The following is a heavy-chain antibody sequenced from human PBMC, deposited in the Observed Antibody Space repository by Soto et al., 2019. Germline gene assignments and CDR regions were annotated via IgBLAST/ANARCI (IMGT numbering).Heavy chain of an antibody. V-gene: IGHV4-31*03. Sequence: PSETLSLTCTVSGGSISSAAYYWSWIRQHPGKGLEWIGYISHSGSTYYNPSLKSRVIISVDTSKNQFSLSLTSVTAADTAVYYCAREYTYGSNFFGCWGQGALVTVS. J-gene: IGHJ4*02. CDR2: ISHSGST. CDR1: GGSISSAAYY. CDR3: AREYTYGSNFFGC. D-gene: IGHD2-2*02.